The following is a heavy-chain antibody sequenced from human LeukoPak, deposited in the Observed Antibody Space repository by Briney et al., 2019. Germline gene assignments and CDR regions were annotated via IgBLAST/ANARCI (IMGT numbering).Heavy chain of an antibody. CDR1: GFTFSTYA. CDR2: ISSSSSYI. CDR3: ARVALSMGENGFDI. D-gene: IGHD3-16*01. Sequence: PGGSLRLSCAASGFTFSTYAMNWVRQAPGKGLEGVSYISSSSSYIFYADSVKGRFTISRDNAKNSLFLQMNSLRAEDTAVYYCARVALSMGENGFDIWGQGTMVTVSS. V-gene: IGHV3-21*01. J-gene: IGHJ3*02.